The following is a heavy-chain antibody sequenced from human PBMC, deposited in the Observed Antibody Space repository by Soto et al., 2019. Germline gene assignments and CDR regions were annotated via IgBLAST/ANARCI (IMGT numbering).Heavy chain of an antibody. CDR1: GFTFNNYG. V-gene: IGHV3-30*18. J-gene: IGHJ6*02. CDR3: AKSRGAYNFYFYYGMDV. Sequence: GGSLRLSCAASGFTFNNYGMPWVRQVPGKGLEWVAHILYDGGKNYYADSVKGRFTISRDNSKTTLYLQMNSLTAEYTAVYFCAKSRGAYNFYFYYGMDVWGQGTAVTVS. CDR2: ILYDGGKN. D-gene: IGHD3-22*01.